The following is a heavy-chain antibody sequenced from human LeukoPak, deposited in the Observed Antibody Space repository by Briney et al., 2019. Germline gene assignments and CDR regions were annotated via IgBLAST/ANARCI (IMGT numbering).Heavy chain of an antibody. V-gene: IGHV3-7*05. Sequence: RESLRLSCAASGFTFSSYWMTWVRQAPGKGLEWVANIKEDGSAKYYVDSVRGRFTISRDNAENSLYVQMNSLRVEDTAVYYCVRDRGSFVFDFWGQGTMVTVSS. CDR1: GFTFSSYW. D-gene: IGHD3-9*01. CDR2: IKEDGSAK. J-gene: IGHJ3*01. CDR3: VRDRGSFVFDF.